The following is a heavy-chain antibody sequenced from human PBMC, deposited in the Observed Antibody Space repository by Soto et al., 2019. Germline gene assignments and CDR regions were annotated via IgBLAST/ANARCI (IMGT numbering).Heavy chain of an antibody. V-gene: IGHV3-7*01. J-gene: IGHJ4*02. CDR2: IKPDGSGK. D-gene: IGHD4-17*01. CDR3: ARGHYGRDY. CDR1: EFTFSQHW. Sequence: GGSLRLSCAASEFTFSQHWMSWVRQALGKGLEWVADIKPDGSGKYYVDSVKGRFTISRDNAKNSVYLQMNSLRAEDTAVYYCARGHYGRDYWGQGTLVTVSS.